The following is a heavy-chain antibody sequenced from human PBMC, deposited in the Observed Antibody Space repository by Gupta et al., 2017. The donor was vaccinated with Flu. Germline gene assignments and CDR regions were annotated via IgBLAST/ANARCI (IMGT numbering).Heavy chain of an antibody. J-gene: IGHJ4*02. CDR3: AKDRSGNPAIDY. Sequence: EVQLLESGGGLVQPGGSRRLLCAPSGLPFSVYALNWVRQAPGKGLELVSTVGAGGDRTYYADSVMGRFTISRDNSKNTLYLQMNSLRGDDTAVYYCAKDRSGNPAIDYWGQGTLVTVSA. CDR1: GLPFSVYA. D-gene: IGHD6-13*01. CDR2: VGAGGDRT. V-gene: IGHV3-23*01.